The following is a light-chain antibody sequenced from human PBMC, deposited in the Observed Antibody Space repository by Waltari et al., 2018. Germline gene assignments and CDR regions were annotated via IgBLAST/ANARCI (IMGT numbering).Light chain of an antibody. V-gene: IGKV4-1*01. CDR3: QQYYRSRT. CDR2: WAS. Sequence: DIVMTQSPDSLSVSLGERATIDCKSSQSVFYRFDNKNYLAWYQHKPGQPPKLLFYWASTRESGVPERFSASGSGTDFTLTINNLQAEDVAVYYCQQYYRSRTFGQGTKVEIK. CDR1: QSVFYRFDNKNY. J-gene: IGKJ1*01.